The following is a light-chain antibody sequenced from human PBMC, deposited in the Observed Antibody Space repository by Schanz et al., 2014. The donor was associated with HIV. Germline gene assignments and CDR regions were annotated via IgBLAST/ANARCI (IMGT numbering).Light chain of an antibody. V-gene: IGLV1-40*01. Sequence: QSVLAQPPSVSGAPGQRVTISCTGSSSNIGAGYDVHWYQLLPGTAPKVLIFANTHRPSGVPDRFSGSKSGTSASLAITGLQTGDEADYYCGTWDSRMSVGFVFGSGTKLTVL. CDR1: SSNIGAGYD. J-gene: IGLJ1*01. CDR2: ANT. CDR3: GTWDSRMSVGFV.